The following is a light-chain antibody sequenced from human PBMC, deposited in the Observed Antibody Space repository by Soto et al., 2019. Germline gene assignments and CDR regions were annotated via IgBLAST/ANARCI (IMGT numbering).Light chain of an antibody. CDR3: CSYAGSSTYV. CDR2: EGS. J-gene: IGLJ1*01. V-gene: IGLV2-23*01. Sequence: QSALTQPASVSRSPGQSITISCTGTSSDVGSYNLVSWYQQHPGKAPKLMIYEGSKRPSGVSNRFSGSKSGNTASLTISGPQAEDEADYYCCSYAGSSTYVFGTGTKLTVL. CDR1: SSDVGSYNL.